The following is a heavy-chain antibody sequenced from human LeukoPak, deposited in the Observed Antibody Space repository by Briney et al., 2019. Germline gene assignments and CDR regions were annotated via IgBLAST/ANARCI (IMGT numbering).Heavy chain of an antibody. Sequence: SETLSLTCTVPGYSISSGYYWGWIRQPPGKGLEWIGYIYYSGSTNYNPSLKSRVPISVDTSKNQFSLKLSSVTAADTAVYYCAGKDCSGGSCYPSYYYYMDVWGKGTTVTVSS. CDR1: GYSISSGYY. J-gene: IGHJ6*03. CDR3: AGKDCSGGSCYPSYYYYMDV. V-gene: IGHV4-38-2*02. CDR2: IYYSGST. D-gene: IGHD2-15*01.